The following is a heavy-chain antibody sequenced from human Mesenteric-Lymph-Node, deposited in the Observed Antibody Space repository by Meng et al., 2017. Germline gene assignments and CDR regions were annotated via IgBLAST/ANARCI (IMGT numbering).Heavy chain of an antibody. Sequence: ASVKVSCKASGYTFTNYDINWVRQATGQGLEWMGWINPNSGGTNYAQKFQGRVTMTRDTSISTAYMELSRLTFDDTAVFYCARSGLDVWGQGTTVTVSS. V-gene: IGHV1-2*02. J-gene: IGHJ6*02. CDR3: ARSGLDV. CDR1: GYTFTNYD. CDR2: INPNSGGT.